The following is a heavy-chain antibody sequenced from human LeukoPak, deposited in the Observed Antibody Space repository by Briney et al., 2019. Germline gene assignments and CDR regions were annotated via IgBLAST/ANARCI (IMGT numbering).Heavy chain of an antibody. D-gene: IGHD2-2*01. J-gene: IGHJ6*03. CDR2: IRYDGSYK. V-gene: IGHV3-30*02. CDR3: AKCSTNFSDQYMDV. CDR1: GFTFSSYG. Sequence: GGSLRLSCAASGFTFSSYGMHWVRQAPGKGLEWVAFIRYDGSYKYYADSVKGRFTISRDNSKNTLYLQMNSLRGEDTAVFYCAKCSTNFSDQYMDVWGKGTTVTVSS.